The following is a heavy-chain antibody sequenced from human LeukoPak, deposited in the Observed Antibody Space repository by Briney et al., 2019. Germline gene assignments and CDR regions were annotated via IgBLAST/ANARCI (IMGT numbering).Heavy chain of an antibody. CDR2: ISSSSSYI. CDR1: GFTFSSYS. V-gene: IGHV3-21*04. D-gene: IGHD1-26*01. J-gene: IGHJ4*02. Sequence: GGSLRLSCAASGFTFSSYSMNWVRQAPGKGLEWVSSISSSSSYIYYADSVKGRFTISRDNAKNSLYLQMNSQRAEDTALYYCARVPGSGSYYGGDYWGQGTLVTVSS. CDR3: ARVPGSGSYYGGDY.